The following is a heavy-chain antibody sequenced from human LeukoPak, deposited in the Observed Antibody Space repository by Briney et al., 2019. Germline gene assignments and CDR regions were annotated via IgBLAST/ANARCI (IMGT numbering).Heavy chain of an antibody. Sequence: GGSLRLSCAASGFTFSNYGMIWVRQAPGKGLEWVAVISYDGSNKYYGDSVKGRFTISRDNSKNTLYLQMNSLRGEDTAVYYCAKGSGYLDYWGQGTLVTVSS. CDR2: ISYDGSNK. CDR1: GFTFSNYG. V-gene: IGHV3-30*18. J-gene: IGHJ4*02. D-gene: IGHD3-16*02. CDR3: AKGSGYLDY.